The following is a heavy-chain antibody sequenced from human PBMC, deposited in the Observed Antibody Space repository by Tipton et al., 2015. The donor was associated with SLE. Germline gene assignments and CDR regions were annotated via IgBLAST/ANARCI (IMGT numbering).Heavy chain of an antibody. Sequence: GLVKPSETLSLTCIVSGDSISSSSYYWGWIRQPPGKGLEWLGRMYINGNTNYNPSLKSRVTISVDTSKNQFSLNLSSVTAADTAVYYCARDEYRYDTTGYHLLGHFDFWGQGTLVTVSS. J-gene: IGHJ4*02. D-gene: IGHD3-22*01. CDR2: MYINGNT. CDR3: ARDEYRYDTTGYHLLGHFDF. V-gene: IGHV4-39*07. CDR1: GDSISSSSYY.